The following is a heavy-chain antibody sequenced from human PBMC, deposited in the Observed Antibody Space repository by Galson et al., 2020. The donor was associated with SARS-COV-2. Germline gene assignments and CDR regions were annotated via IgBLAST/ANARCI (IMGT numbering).Heavy chain of an antibody. J-gene: IGHJ6*03. V-gene: IGHV3-48*03. CDR1: GFTFSSYE. CDR3: VREENVVVPAPNPTPYNYYYYMDV. D-gene: IGHD2-2*01. CDR2: ISSNGDTI. Sequence: GGSLRLSCAASGFTFSSYEMNWVRQAPGKGLEWISYISSNGDTIYYADSVKGRFTISRDSAKSSLYLQMNSLRAEDSAIYYCVREENVVVPAPNPTPYNYYYYMDVWGKGTTVTVSS.